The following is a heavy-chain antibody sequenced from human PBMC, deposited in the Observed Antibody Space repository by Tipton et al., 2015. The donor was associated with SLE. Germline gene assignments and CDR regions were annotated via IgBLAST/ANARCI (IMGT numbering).Heavy chain of an antibody. V-gene: IGHV4-59*01. CDR1: GASINSDY. J-gene: IGHJ6*03. Sequence: TLSLTCSVSGASINSDYWSWIRQPPGKGLEWIGYISDSGSTKYNPSLKSRVIISADASKNQFSLKLSSVTAADAALYYCARVLGSRYCSNGVCSSPYYFYYYMDVWGKGTSVTVSS. D-gene: IGHD2-8*01. CDR3: ARVLGSRYCSNGVCSSPYYFYYYMDV. CDR2: ISDSGST.